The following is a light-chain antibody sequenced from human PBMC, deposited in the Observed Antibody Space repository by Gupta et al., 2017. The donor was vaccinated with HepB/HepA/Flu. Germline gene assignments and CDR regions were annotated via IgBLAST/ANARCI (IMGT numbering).Light chain of an antibody. CDR2: RNN. J-gene: IGLJ2*01. Sequence: QPFPSSGTPGQRLTIFCSGGSPNIGSNYVYWYQQLPGTAPKLLIYRNNQWPSGVPDRFSGSKSGTSASLAISGLRSEDEADYYCATWDDSLSSVVFGGGTKLTVL. CDR3: ATWDDSLSSVV. CDR1: SPNIGSNY. V-gene: IGLV1-47*01.